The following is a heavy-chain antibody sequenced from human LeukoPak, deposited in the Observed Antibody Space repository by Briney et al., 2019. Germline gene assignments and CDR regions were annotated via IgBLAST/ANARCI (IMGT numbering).Heavy chain of an antibody. J-gene: IGHJ4*02. CDR3: AKERGHSKPFDY. CDR2: IGDSGDAT. CDR1: GFIFSYYG. D-gene: IGHD4-23*01. V-gene: IGHV3-23*01. Sequence: GGSLRLSCEVSGFIFSYYGMNWVRQAPGKGLEWVSAIGDSGDATYYADSVKGRFTISRDNFKSTLYLQMNNLRAEDTALYYCAKERGHSKPFDYWGQGTLVTVSS.